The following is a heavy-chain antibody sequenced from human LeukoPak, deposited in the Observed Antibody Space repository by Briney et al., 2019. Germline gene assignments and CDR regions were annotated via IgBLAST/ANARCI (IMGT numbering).Heavy chain of an antibody. V-gene: IGHV4-61*02. CDR2: IYSSGST. CDR3: ARACDFPSRGYYYMDV. D-gene: IGHD3-3*01. Sequence: PSQTLSLTCTVSGGSISSGDYYWSWIRQPAGKGLEWIGRIYSSGSTNYNPSLKSRVSISIDTSKNQFSLKLSSVTAADTAVYYCARACDFPSRGYYYMDVWGKGTTVTVSS. CDR1: GGSISSGDYY. J-gene: IGHJ6*03.